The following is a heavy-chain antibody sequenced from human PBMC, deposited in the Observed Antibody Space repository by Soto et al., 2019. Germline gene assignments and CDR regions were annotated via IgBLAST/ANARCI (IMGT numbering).Heavy chain of an antibody. CDR3: AKCGIWGVTWGHPNY. V-gene: IGHV3-23*01. D-gene: IGHD3-10*01. J-gene: IGHJ4*02. CDR2: ISGSGDNT. Sequence: EVQLLESGGGLVQPGGSLRLSCVTYGFTFSSYAMSWVRQAPEKGLEWVSGISGSGDNTYYADSVKGRFTISRDNSKNTLYLQMDGLRAEDTAVYYCAKCGIWGVTWGHPNYWGQGTLVTVSS. CDR1: GFTFSSYA.